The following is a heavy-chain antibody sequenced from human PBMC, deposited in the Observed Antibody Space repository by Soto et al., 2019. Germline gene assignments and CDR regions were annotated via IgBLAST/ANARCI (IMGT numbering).Heavy chain of an antibody. Sequence: QVQLVQSGAEVKKPGASVKVSCKASGYTFTSYYMHWVRQAPGQGLEWMGIINPSGGSTSYAQRFQGRVTMTRDTSTSTVYMELSSLRSEDTAVYYCARDLPLGIPEFIFDYWGQGTLVTVSS. CDR1: GYTFTSYY. V-gene: IGHV1-46*01. CDR3: ARDLPLGIPEFIFDY. J-gene: IGHJ4*02. D-gene: IGHD7-27*01. CDR2: INPSGGST.